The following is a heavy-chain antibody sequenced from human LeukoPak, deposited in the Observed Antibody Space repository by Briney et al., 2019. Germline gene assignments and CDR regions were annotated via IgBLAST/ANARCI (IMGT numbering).Heavy chain of an antibody. D-gene: IGHD1-14*01. CDR3: ALAGGTTIDAFDI. CDR1: GGSISSYY. J-gene: IGHJ3*02. CDR2: IYTSGST. Sequence: SETLSLTXTVSGGSISSYYWSWIRQPAGKGLEWIGRIYTSGSTNYNPSLKSRVTMSVDTSKNQFSLKLSSVTAADTAVYYCALAGGTTIDAFDIWSQGTMVTVSS. V-gene: IGHV4-4*07.